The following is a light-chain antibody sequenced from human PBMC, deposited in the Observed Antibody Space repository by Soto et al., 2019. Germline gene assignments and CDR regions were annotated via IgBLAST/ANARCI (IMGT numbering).Light chain of an antibody. CDR3: CSYAGNYPH. CDR2: DVA. V-gene: IGLV2-11*01. Sequence: QSALTQPRSVSGSPGQSVTISCTGTSSDVGNYNFVSWYQEHPDKAPKLIIYDVAKRPSGVPDRFSGSKSGNTASLTISGLQAEDEADYYCCSYAGNYPHFGGGTKLTVL. CDR1: SSDVGNYNF. J-gene: IGLJ2*01.